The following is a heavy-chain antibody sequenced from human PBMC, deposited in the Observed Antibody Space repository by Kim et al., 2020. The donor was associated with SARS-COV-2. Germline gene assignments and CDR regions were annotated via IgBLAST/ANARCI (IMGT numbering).Heavy chain of an antibody. D-gene: IGHD3-22*01. CDR3: ARDRHYYDSSGLIDY. J-gene: IGHJ4*02. Sequence: SVKGRFTSSRDNAKNSLYLQMNSLRAEDTAVYYCARDRHYYDSSGLIDYWGQGTLVTVSS. V-gene: IGHV3-21*01.